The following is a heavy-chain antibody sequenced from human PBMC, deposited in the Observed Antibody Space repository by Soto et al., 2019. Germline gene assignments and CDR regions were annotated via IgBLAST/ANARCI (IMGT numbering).Heavy chain of an antibody. CDR3: AKGYSGSYQRHFYYYGMDV. Sequence: GASVKVSCKASGYTFTGYYMHWVRQAPGQGLEWMGWINPNSGGTNYAQKFQGWVTMTRDTSISTAYMELSRLRSDDTAVYYCAKGYSGSYQRHFYYYGMDVWGQGTTVTVSS. J-gene: IGHJ6*02. D-gene: IGHD1-26*01. CDR1: GYTFTGYY. V-gene: IGHV1-2*04. CDR2: INPNSGGT.